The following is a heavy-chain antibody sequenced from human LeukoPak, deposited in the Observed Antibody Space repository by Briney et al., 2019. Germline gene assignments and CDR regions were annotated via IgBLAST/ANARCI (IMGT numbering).Heavy chain of an antibody. J-gene: IGHJ4*02. CDR1: GFTFSSYG. D-gene: IGHD3-16*02. CDR3: ARDFDYVWGSYRYTGLADY. V-gene: IGHV3-33*01. Sequence: PGGSLRLSCAASGFTFSSYGMHWIRQAPGKGLEWVAVIWYDGSNKYYADSVKGRFTISRDNSKNTLYLQMNSLRAEDTAVYYCARDFDYVWGSYRYTGLADYWGQATLVTVSS. CDR2: IWYDGSNK.